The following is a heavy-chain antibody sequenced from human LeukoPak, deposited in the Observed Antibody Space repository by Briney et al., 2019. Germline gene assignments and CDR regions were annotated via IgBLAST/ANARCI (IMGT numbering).Heavy chain of an antibody. J-gene: IGHJ2*01. Sequence: PGGSLRLSCAASGFTFSSYAMSWVRQAPGKGLEWVSGISGSGGSTYYADSVKGRFTISRDDAKNSLYLQMNSLTAEDTAEYYCARNKINTVTTGWYFDLWGRGTLVSVSS. D-gene: IGHD4-17*01. CDR2: ISGSGGST. CDR3: ARNKINTVTTGWYFDL. CDR1: GFTFSSYA. V-gene: IGHV3-23*01.